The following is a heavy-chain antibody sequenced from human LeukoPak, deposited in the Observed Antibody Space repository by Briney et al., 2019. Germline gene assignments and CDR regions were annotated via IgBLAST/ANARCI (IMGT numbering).Heavy chain of an antibody. D-gene: IGHD3-10*01. V-gene: IGHV3-74*01. Sequence: GGSLRLSCAASGFTFSSYWMRWVRHAPGKGLVWVSRINSDGSSTSYADSVKGRFTISRDNAKNTLYLQMNSLRAEDTAVYYCAREITMVRGVIRWFDPWGQGTLVTVSS. J-gene: IGHJ5*02. CDR2: INSDGSST. CDR3: AREITMVRGVIRWFDP. CDR1: GFTFSSYW.